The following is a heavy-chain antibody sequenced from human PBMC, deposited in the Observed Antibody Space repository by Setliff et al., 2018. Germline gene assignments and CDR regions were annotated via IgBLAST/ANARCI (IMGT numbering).Heavy chain of an antibody. J-gene: IGHJ6*04. V-gene: IGHV1-69*06. CDR3: AREVGYYDSSGYPDV. CDR2: IIPIFGTA. D-gene: IGHD3-22*01. Sequence: SVKVSCKASGYTFTSYGISWVRQAPGQGLEWMGGIIPIFGTANYAQKFQGRVTMTEDTSTDTAYMELSSLRSEDTAVYYCAREVGYYDSSGYPDVWGKGTTVTVSS. CDR1: GYTFTSYG.